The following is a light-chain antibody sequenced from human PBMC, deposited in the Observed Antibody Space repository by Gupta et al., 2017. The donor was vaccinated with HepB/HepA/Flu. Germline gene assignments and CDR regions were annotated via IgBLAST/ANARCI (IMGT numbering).Light chain of an antibody. CDR2: KVD. Sequence: SYELTQTHSMSVSPGQTAKIICSGDALPKQYGYWYQQKPGQAPVQVIYKVDERSSDIPERFSGSSSGTTVTLTISGVQPEDEATYFCLSADTSDNFWVFGGGTKLTVL. CDR3: LSADTSDNFWV. V-gene: IGLV3-25*03. J-gene: IGLJ3*02. CDR1: ALPKQY.